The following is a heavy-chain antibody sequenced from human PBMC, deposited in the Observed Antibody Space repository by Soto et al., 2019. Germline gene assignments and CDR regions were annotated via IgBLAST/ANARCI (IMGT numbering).Heavy chain of an antibody. V-gene: IGHV4-59*11. Sequence: QLLLQESGPGLVKPSETLSLPCNVSGASIGAHYWHWIRQSPGEGLERIGYISYTGITRYNLSVSSRASISVDTSKNQLSLTLTSVTAADTAVYYCASDRNGVYYFDPWGQGTLVTVSS. CDR3: ASDRNGVYYFDP. CDR1: GASIGAHY. D-gene: IGHD2-8*01. J-gene: IGHJ5*02. CDR2: ISYTGIT.